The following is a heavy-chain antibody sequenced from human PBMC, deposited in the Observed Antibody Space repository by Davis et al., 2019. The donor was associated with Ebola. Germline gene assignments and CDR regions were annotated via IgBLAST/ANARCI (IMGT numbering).Heavy chain of an antibody. J-gene: IGHJ3*02. V-gene: IGHV4-34*12. CDR3: ARVVIGMELLTIDAFDI. Sequence: MPSETLSLTCAVYGGSFSGYYWSWIRQPPGKGLEWIGEIFHSGSTNYNPSLKSRVTISIDKSRNQFSLRLSSVTAADTAVYYCARVVIGMELLTIDAFDIWGQGTMVTVSS. CDR1: GGSFSGYY. CDR2: IFHSGST. D-gene: IGHD3-22*01.